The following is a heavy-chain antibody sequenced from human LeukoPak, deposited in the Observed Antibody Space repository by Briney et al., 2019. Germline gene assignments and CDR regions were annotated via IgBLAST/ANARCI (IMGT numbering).Heavy chain of an antibody. J-gene: IGHJ4*02. D-gene: IGHD2-21*02. V-gene: IGHV3-30-3*01. CDR2: ISYDGSNT. CDR3: ARRAVVTGLTVFFGY. Sequence: SGKSLRLSCAASGFTFSNYAFHWVRQAPGKGLEWVALISYDGSNTYYADFVKGRFTISRDHSKNTLFLQMNSLRPEDTAVYFCARRAVVTGLTVFFGYWGQGSLVIVSS. CDR1: GFTFSNYA.